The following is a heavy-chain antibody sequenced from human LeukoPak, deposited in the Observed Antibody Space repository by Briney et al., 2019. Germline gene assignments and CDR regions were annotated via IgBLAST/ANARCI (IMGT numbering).Heavy chain of an antibody. V-gene: IGHV4-39*01. CDR1: GGSVSTISHF. CDR3: ARRDHTGRSHAWFDP. Sequence: SETLSLTCTVSGGSVSTISHFRDWVRQPPGKGLEWIVSLSDTGTTYYNPSLESRVTMSVDTSKNQFSLKLSSVTAADTAVYYCARRDHTGRSHAWFDPWGQGTLVTVSS. D-gene: IGHD1-14*01. CDR2: LSDTGTT. J-gene: IGHJ5*02.